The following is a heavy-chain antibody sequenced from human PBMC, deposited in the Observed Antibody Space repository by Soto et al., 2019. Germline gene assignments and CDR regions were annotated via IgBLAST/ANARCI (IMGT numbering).Heavy chain of an antibody. CDR1: GGTFSSYA. J-gene: IGHJ5*02. D-gene: IGHD3-22*01. CDR2: IIPIFGTA. V-gene: IGHV1-69*13. Sequence: SGKVSCKASGGTFSSYAISWVRQAPGQGLEWMGGIIPIFGTANYAQKFQGRVTITADESTSTAYMELSSLRSEDTAVYYCARGGQYYYDSSGYSAGTWFDPWGQGTLVTVSS. CDR3: ARGGQYYYDSSGYSAGTWFDP.